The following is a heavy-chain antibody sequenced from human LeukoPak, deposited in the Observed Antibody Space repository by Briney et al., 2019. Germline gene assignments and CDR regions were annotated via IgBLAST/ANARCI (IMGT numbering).Heavy chain of an antibody. CDR1: GFSFSSPG. D-gene: IGHD6-19*01. Sequence: GGSLRLSCTASGFSFSSPGMNWVRQAPGKGLEWVSSINGESTFKVYADSVKGRFTISRDNAKNSLYLQMDSLRAEDTAVYYCARDPPAVAGTGPPQTIGYWGQGTLVTVSS. CDR2: INGESTFK. V-gene: IGHV3-21*01. J-gene: IGHJ4*02. CDR3: ARDPPAVAGTGPPQTIGY.